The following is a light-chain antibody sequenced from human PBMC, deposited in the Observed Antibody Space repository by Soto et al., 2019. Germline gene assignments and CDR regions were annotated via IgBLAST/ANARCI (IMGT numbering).Light chain of an antibody. Sequence: EIVMTQSPATLSVSPGERATLSCRASQSVSSNLAWYQQKPGQAPRLLIYGASTRATGIPAGFSGSGSGTEFTLTISSLQSEDFAVYYCQQYHNLWTFGQGTKVDI. V-gene: IGKV3-15*01. CDR2: GAS. CDR3: QQYHNLWT. J-gene: IGKJ1*01. CDR1: QSVSSN.